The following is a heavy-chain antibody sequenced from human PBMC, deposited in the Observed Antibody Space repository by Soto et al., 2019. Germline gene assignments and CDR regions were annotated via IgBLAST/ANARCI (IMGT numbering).Heavy chain of an antibody. V-gene: IGHV4-59*01. J-gene: IGHJ5*02. Sequence: NPSETLSLTCTVSGGPMYSYFWHWIRQTPGKGLEWIGYVYDGGSTNYNPSLKSRATLSVDTSKNQVSLKLRSVTAADTAVYFCARADRKWLDPWGLGFLVTVSS. CDR2: VYDGGST. CDR3: ARADRKWLDP. CDR1: GGPMYSYF.